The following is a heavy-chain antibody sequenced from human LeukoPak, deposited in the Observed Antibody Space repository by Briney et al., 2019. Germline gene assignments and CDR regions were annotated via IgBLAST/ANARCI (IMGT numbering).Heavy chain of an antibody. Sequence: NPSETLSLTCAVSGGSISSGGYSWSWIRQPPGKGLEWIGYIYYSGTTHYNPSLKSRVTISVDRSENQFSLKLSSVTAADTAIYYCTTQGGRDGYRYWGQGTLVTVSS. CDR2: IYYSGTT. V-gene: IGHV4-30-2*01. J-gene: IGHJ4*02. D-gene: IGHD5-24*01. CDR1: GGSISSGGYS. CDR3: TTQGGRDGYRY.